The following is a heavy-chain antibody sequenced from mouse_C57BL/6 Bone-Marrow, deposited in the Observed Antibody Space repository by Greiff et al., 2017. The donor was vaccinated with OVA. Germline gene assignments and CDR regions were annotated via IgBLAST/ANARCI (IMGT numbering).Heavy chain of an antibody. D-gene: IGHD2-3*01. CDR1: GYTFTSYW. CDR3: AFYDGYYVRAMDY. V-gene: IGHV1-64*01. CDR2: IHPNSGST. J-gene: IGHJ4*01. Sequence: VQLQQPGAELVKPGASVKLSCKASGYTFTSYWMHWVKQRPGQGLEWIGMIHPNSGSTNYNEKFKSKATLTVDKSSSTAYMQLSSLTSEDSAVYYCAFYDGYYVRAMDYWGQGTSVTVSS.